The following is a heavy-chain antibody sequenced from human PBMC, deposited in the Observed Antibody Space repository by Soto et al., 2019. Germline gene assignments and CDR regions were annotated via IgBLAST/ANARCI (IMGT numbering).Heavy chain of an antibody. J-gene: IGHJ5*02. CDR3: ARFGLDYSRENWFDP. V-gene: IGHV1-69*13. CDR1: GYTFSSYA. D-gene: IGHD6-13*01. Sequence: SVKVSCKASGYTFSSYAISWVRQAPGQGLEWMGGIIPIFGTANYAQKFQGRVTITADESTSTAYMELSSLRSEDTAVYYCARFGLDYSRENWFDPWGQGTLVTVSS. CDR2: IIPIFGTA.